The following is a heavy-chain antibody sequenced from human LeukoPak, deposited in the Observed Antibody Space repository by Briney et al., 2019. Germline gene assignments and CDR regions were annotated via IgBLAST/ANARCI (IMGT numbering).Heavy chain of an antibody. CDR2: IYYSGST. V-gene: IGHV4-59*01. D-gene: IGHD2-2*01. Sequence: SETLSLTCTVSGCSTSSYYWSWIRQPPGKGLEWIGYIYYSGSTNYNPSLKSRVTISVDTSKNQFSLKLSSVTAEDTAVYYCARTTDGYCSSTRCYGFDYYYYMDVWGKGTTVTISS. CDR3: ARTTDGYCSSTRCYGFDYYYYMDV. J-gene: IGHJ6*03. CDR1: GCSTSSYY.